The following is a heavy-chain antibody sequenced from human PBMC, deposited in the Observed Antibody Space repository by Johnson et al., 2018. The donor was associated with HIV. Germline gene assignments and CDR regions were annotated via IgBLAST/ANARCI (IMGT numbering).Heavy chain of an antibody. CDR1: GFTFSSYA. D-gene: IGHD3-16*01. J-gene: IGHJ3*02. V-gene: IGHV3-30*14. CDR3: ARGRGALDI. CDR2: IFSGGTT. Sequence: QVQLVESGGGVVRPGRSLRLSCAASGFTFSSYAMHWVRQAPGKGLEWVAVIFSGGTTYYADSVKGRFTISRDNSKNTLYLQMNSLRAEDTAVYYCARGRGALDIWGQGTMVTVSS.